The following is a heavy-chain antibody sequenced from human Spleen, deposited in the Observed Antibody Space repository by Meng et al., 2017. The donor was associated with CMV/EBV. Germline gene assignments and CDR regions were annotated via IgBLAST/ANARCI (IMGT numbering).Heavy chain of an antibody. CDR3: ARFRRMEVPKWGGVYYYKGMDV. Sequence: GGSLRLSCTSSGFTFGDYLISWVRQAPGKGLEWVGFIRSIAYGGSAEYAASVANRFFISRDDSRRTVYLQMNRLKTEDTGVYFCARFRRMEVPKWGGVYYYKGMDVWGQGTTVTVSS. CDR1: GFTFGDYL. J-gene: IGHJ6*02. V-gene: IGHV3-49*04. CDR2: IRSIAYGGSA. D-gene: IGHD7-27*01.